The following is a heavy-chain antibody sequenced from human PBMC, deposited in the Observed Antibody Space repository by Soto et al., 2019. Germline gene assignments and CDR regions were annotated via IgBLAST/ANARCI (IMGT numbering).Heavy chain of an antibody. D-gene: IGHD2-15*01. Sequence: GGPLRLSRTASGFKFNSYGMTRVRQAPGKGLEWLSFISSTIGTINYADTVKGRFTNSRDNAKKSLYLQMNSLRDEDTAVYYYSSFSVRYRNGGSCSQLDYWGQGTLVTVSS. CDR2: ISSTIGTI. CDR3: SSFSVRYRNGGSCSQLDY. CDR1: GFKFNSYG. V-gene: IGHV3-48*02. J-gene: IGHJ4*02.